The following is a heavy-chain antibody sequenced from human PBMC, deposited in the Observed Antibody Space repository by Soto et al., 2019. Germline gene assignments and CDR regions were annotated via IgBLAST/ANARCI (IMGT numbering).Heavy chain of an antibody. D-gene: IGHD3-3*01. CDR3: ARGSDDFWSGYYNYYYYMDV. CDR1: GYTFTSYG. J-gene: IGHJ6*03. Sequence: ASVKVSCKASGYTFTSYGISWVRQAPGQGLEWMGWISAYNGNTNYAQKLQGRVTMTTDTSTSTAYMELRSLRSDDTAVYYCARGSDDFWSGYYNYYYYMDVWGKGTTVTVSS. V-gene: IGHV1-18*01. CDR2: ISAYNGNT.